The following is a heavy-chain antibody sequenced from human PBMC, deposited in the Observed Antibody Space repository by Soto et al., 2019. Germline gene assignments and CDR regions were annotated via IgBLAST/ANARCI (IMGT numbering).Heavy chain of an antibody. CDR1: GFTFSSYG. CDR3: AGERAAGTFPGAFDI. Sequence: GGSLRLSCAASGFTFSSYGMHWVRQAPGKGLEWVAVIWYDGSNKYYADSVKGRFTISRDNSKNTLYLQMNSLRAEDTAVYYCAGERAAGTFPGAFDIWGQGTMVTVSS. CDR2: IWYDGSNK. J-gene: IGHJ3*02. D-gene: IGHD6-19*01. V-gene: IGHV3-33*01.